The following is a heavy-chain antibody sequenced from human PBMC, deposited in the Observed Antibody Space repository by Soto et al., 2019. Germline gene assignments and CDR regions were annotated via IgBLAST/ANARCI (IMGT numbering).Heavy chain of an antibody. CDR1: GFTFSNYG. Sequence: QVPLVESGGGVVQPGRSLRLSCAASGFTFSNYGMNCVRQAPGKGLQWVAVISSDGNGKYYADSVKGRFSISRDNSKNTLFLEMSSVRAEDTAIYYGGKVTWERLGWFDSWGQGTSVAVSS. CDR3: GKVTWERLGWFDS. J-gene: IGHJ5*01. CDR2: ISSDGNGK. V-gene: IGHV3-30*18. D-gene: IGHD1-26*01.